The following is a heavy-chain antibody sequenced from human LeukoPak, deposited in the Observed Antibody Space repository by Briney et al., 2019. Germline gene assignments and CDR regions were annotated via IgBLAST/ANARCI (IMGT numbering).Heavy chain of an antibody. CDR1: GFTFTTHW. Sequence: RGSLRLSCGASGFTFTTHWIHWVRQAPGKGLVWVSRIKPDGSDTNYADSVKGRFTLSRDNAKNTVYLQMNSLRAEDTAVYYCARGKYGGYFIDYWGQGTLVTVSS. J-gene: IGHJ4*02. CDR2: IKPDGSDT. V-gene: IGHV3-74*01. CDR3: ARGKYGGYFIDY. D-gene: IGHD5-12*01.